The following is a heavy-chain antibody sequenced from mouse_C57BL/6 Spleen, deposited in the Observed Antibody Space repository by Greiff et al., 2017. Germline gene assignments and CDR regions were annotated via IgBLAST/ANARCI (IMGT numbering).Heavy chain of an antibody. V-gene: IGHV1-9*01. D-gene: IGHD2-4*01. CDR3: AVYDYDVAYYFDY. Sequence: QVQLQQSGAELMKPGASVKLSCKATGYTFTGYWIEWVKQRPGHGLEWIGEIVPGSGSTNYNEKFKGKATFTADTSSNKAYMQLSSLSTEDSAIYSCAVYDYDVAYYFDYWGQGTTLTVSS. J-gene: IGHJ2*01. CDR1: GYTFTGYW. CDR2: IVPGSGST.